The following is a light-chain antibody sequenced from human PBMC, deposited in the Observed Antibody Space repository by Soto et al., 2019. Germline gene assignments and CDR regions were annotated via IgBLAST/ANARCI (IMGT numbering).Light chain of an antibody. CDR3: SSYTPNNIVL. CDR2: DVD. CDR1: SSDVGGYNF. J-gene: IGLJ3*02. V-gene: IGLV2-14*01. Sequence: QSALTQPASVSESPGQSITISCTGTSSDVGGYNFVSWFQQRPGEAPQLMIYDVDFRPPGVSNRFSGSKSGNTASLPISGLQAEDEAVYYCSSYTPNNIVLFGGGTKLTVL.